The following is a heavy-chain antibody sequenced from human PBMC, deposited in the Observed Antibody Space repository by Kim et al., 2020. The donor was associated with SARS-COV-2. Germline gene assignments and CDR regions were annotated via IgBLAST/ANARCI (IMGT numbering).Heavy chain of an antibody. V-gene: IGHV3-30*04. CDR3: ASSPSYPKWLVFAY. Sequence: GGSLRLSCAASGFSFSTYALHWVRRAPGKGLEWVALISYDGSNKYYVDSVKGRFTISRDNSKNTLYLQMNSLRAEDTAVYYCASSPSYPKWLVFAYWGQGTLVTVSS. J-gene: IGHJ4*02. CDR1: GFSFSTYA. D-gene: IGHD6-19*01. CDR2: ISYDGSNK.